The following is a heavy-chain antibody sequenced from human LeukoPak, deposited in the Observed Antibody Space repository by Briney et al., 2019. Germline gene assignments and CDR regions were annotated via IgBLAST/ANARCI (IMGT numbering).Heavy chain of an antibody. J-gene: IGHJ6*02. Sequence: AGGSLRLSCAASGFTFDDYAMHWVRQAPGKGLEWVSGISWNSGSIGYADSVKGRFTISRDNAKNSLYLQMNSLRAEDTALYYCAKDMGYDSSGYYSGYGMDVWGQGTTVTVSS. CDR1: GFTFDDYA. CDR3: AKDMGYDSSGYYSGYGMDV. D-gene: IGHD3-22*01. V-gene: IGHV3-9*01. CDR2: ISWNSGSI.